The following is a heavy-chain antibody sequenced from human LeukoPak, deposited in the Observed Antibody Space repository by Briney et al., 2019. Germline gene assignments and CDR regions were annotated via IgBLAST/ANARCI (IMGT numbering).Heavy chain of an antibody. D-gene: IGHD1-14*01. V-gene: IGHV3-30*18. CDR1: GFTFSSYG. Sequence: GESLRLSCAASGFTFSSYGMHWVRQAPGKGLEWVAVISYDGSNKYYADSVKGRFTISRDNSKNTLYLQMNSLRAEDTAVYYCAKDRRMGDAFDIWGQGTMVTVSS. J-gene: IGHJ3*02. CDR2: ISYDGSNK. CDR3: AKDRRMGDAFDI.